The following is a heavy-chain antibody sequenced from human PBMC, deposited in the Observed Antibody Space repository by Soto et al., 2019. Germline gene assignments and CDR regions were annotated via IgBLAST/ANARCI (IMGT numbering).Heavy chain of an antibody. CDR1: GGSFRGFY. J-gene: IGHJ4*02. V-gene: IGHV4-34*01. D-gene: IGHD3-3*01. CDR2: INHVGIT. CDR3: ARAHDFWGGRQQPIGS. Sequence: QVQLQQWGAGLLKPSETLSLTCAVSGGSFRGFYWTWIRQSPGKGLAWLGDINHVGITNYNPSLKSRVSIPGDTSKSQFSLNLSSVTAADTAVYYCARAHDFWGGRQQPIGSCGQVTMVTVSS.